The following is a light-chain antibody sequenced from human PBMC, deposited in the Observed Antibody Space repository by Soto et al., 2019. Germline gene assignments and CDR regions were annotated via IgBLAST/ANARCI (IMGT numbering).Light chain of an antibody. CDR2: NTN. CDR1: SGSVSTRNY. Sequence: QAVVTQEPSFSVSPGRTVTLTCGLSSGSVSTRNYPSWYQQIPGQAPRTLIYNTNTRSSGVPDRFSGSILGNKAALTSTGAQAEEESGYYCVLYVGRGMHWVFGGGTKLTVL. CDR3: VLYVGRGMHWV. V-gene: IGLV8-61*01. J-gene: IGLJ3*02.